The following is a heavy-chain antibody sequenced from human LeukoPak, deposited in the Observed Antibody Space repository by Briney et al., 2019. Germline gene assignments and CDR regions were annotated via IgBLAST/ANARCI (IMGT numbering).Heavy chain of an antibody. CDR2: MYSGDSK. V-gene: IGHV3-53*01. J-gene: IGHJ3*02. D-gene: IGHD3-16*01. CDR3: ARGGELPSHDAFDI. Sequence: PGGSLRLSCAASGFTVSSNYMSWARQAPGKGLEWVSVMYSGDSKYYADSVKGRFTIFRDNSKNTLYLQMNSLRAEDTAVYYCARGGELPSHDAFDIWGQGTMATVSS. CDR1: GFTVSSNY.